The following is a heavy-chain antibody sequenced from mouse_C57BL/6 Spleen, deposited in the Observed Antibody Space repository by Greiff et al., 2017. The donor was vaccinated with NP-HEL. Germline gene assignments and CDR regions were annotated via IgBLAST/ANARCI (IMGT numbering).Heavy chain of an antibody. V-gene: IGHV1-82*01. CDR2: IYPGDGDT. J-gene: IGHJ1*03. D-gene: IGHD2-2*01. CDR1: GYAFSSSW. CDR3: ARSNGYDGYFDV. Sequence: LQESGPELVKPGASVKISCKASGYAFSSSWMNWVKQRPGKGLEWIGRIYPGDGDTNYNGKFKGKATLTADKSSSTAYMQLSSLTSEDSAVYFCARSNGYDGYFDVWGTGTTVTVSS.